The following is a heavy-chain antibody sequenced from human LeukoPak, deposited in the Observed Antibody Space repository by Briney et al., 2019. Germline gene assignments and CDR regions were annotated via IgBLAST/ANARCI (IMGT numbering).Heavy chain of an antibody. CDR2: IIPIFDTA. D-gene: IGHD1/OR15-1a*01. CDR1: GYTFTSYD. J-gene: IGHJ6*03. CDR3: ARGLEHGNYYYYMDV. Sequence: GASVKVSCKASGYTFTSYDINWVRQAPGQGLEWMGGIIPIFDTANYAQKFQGRVTITADKSTSTAYMELSSLRSEDTAVYYCARGLEHGNYYYYMDVWGKGTTVTVSS. V-gene: IGHV1-69*06.